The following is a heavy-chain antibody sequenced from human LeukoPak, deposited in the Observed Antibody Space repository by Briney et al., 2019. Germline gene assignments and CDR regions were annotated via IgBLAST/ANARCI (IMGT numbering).Heavy chain of an antibody. J-gene: IGHJ2*01. CDR2: INSDGSIT. D-gene: IGHD3-22*01. CDR1: GFTFSSYW. Sequence: GGSLRLSCAASGFTFSSYWMHWVRQAPGKGLVWVSHINSDGSITTYADSVMGRFTISRDNAKNTLYLQMNSLRAEDTAVYYCARGLYDYDGSLYSDYWYFDLWGRGTLVTVSS. V-gene: IGHV3-74*01. CDR3: ARGLYDYDGSLYSDYWYFDL.